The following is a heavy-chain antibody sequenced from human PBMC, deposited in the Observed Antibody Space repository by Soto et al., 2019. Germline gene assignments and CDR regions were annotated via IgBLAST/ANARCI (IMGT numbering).Heavy chain of an antibody. CDR2: ISGSGGST. Sequence: GGSLRLSCAASGFTFSSYAMSWVRQAPGKGLEWVSAISGSGGSTYYADSVKGRFTISRDNSKNTLYLQMNSLRAEDTAVYYCVKDPGWLRFVIYGMDVWGQGTTVTVSS. CDR3: VKDPGWLRFVIYGMDV. CDR1: GFTFSSYA. J-gene: IGHJ6*02. D-gene: IGHD5-12*01. V-gene: IGHV3-23*01.